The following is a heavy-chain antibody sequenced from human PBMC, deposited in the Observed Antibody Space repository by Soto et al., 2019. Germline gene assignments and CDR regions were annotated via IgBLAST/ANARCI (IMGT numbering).Heavy chain of an antibody. CDR2: INPSGSI. CDR3: ATFVGATTVTRGSPRDY. V-gene: IGHV4-34*01. CDR1: GGSFSGYH. Sequence: VQLQQWGAGLLKPSETLSLTCAVYGGSFSGYHWSWFRQPPGKGLEWIGEINPSGSINYNPSPKSRVPISVAASKNQCSLNLSSVTAADTAVYYCATFVGATTVTRGSPRDYWGQGTLVTVSS. J-gene: IGHJ4*02. D-gene: IGHD4-4*01.